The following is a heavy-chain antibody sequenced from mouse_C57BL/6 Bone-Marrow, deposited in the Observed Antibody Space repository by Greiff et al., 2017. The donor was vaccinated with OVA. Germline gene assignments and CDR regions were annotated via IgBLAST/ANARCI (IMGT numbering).Heavy chain of an antibody. Sequence: QVQLQQPGAELVMPGASVKLSCKASGYTFTSYWMHWVKQRPGQGLEWIGEIDPSDSYTNYNQKFKGKSTLTVDKSSSTAYMQLSSLTSEDSAVYYCARIFDYAWFAYWGQGTLVTVSA. J-gene: IGHJ3*01. CDR1: GYTFTSYW. CDR3: ARIFDYAWFAY. CDR2: IDPSDSYT. D-gene: IGHD2-4*01. V-gene: IGHV1-69*01.